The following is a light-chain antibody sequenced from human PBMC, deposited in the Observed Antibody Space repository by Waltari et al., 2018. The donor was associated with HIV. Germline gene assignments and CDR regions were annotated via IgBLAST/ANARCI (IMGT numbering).Light chain of an antibody. CDR2: SAS. J-gene: IGKJ1*01. Sequence: EIRMTQSPSSLSAVIGGRVAIPCRASQTIGPRLNWYQQKPGKAPKLLISSASTLQDGVPSRFSASGSGTDFTLTISDLQPGDFASYFCQQSNTSPWTFGQGTKVEI. CDR1: QTIGPR. V-gene: IGKV1-39*01. CDR3: QQSNTSPWT.